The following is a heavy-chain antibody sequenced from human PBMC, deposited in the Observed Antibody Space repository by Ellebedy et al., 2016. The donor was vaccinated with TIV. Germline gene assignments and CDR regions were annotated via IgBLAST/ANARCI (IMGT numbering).Heavy chain of an antibody. V-gene: IGHV1-46*01. D-gene: IGHD6-13*01. CDR1: GYTFTSDL. J-gene: IGHJ5*02. Sequence: AASVKVSCKASGYTFTSDLIHWVRQAPGQGLEWMGIINPRGGGTGYAQKFQDRVTMTRDTSANTVYLELTGLKSDDPAVYYCARYISEYTSSWFNWFDPWGQGTLVTVSS. CDR3: ARYISEYTSSWFNWFDP. CDR2: INPRGGGT.